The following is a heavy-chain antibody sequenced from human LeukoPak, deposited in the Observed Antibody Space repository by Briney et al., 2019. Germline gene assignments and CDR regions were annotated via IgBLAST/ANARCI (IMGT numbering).Heavy chain of an antibody. Sequence: SETLSLTCAVYGGSFSGYYWSWIRQPPGKGLEWTGEINHSGSTNYNPSLKSRVTISVDTSKNQFSLKLSSVTAADTAVYYCARVLGYCSGGSCYYYYMDVWGKGTTVTVSS. V-gene: IGHV4-34*01. D-gene: IGHD2-15*01. J-gene: IGHJ6*03. CDR2: INHSGST. CDR1: GGSFSGYY. CDR3: ARVLGYCSGGSCYYYYMDV.